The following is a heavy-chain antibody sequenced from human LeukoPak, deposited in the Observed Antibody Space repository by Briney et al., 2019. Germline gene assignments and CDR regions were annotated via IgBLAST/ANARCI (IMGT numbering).Heavy chain of an antibody. CDR3: ASWMDGSGYWFDP. CDR1: GFTFSSYW. CDR2: IKQDGSER. D-gene: IGHD1-26*01. J-gene: IGHJ5*02. Sequence: GGSLRLSCAASGFTFSSYWMSWVRQVPGKGLEWVANIKQDGSERYYVDSVKGRFTISRDNAKNSLYLQMNSLRDEDTAVYYCASWMDGSGYWFDPWGQGTLVTASS. V-gene: IGHV3-7*01.